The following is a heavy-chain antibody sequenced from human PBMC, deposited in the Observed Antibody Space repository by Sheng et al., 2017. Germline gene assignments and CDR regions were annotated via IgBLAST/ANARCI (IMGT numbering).Heavy chain of an antibody. Sequence: QLQLQESGPGLVKPSETLSLTCTVSGGSISSSSYYWGWIRQPPGKGLEWIGSIYYSGSTYYNPSLKSRVTISVDTSKNQFSLKLSSVTAADTAVYYCAREGDYDILTGSYYYYMDVWARDHGHRLL. D-gene: IGHD3-9*01. J-gene: IGHJ6*03. CDR2: IYYSGST. CDR1: GGSISSSSYY. CDR3: AREGDYDILTGSYYYYMDV. V-gene: IGHV4-39*07.